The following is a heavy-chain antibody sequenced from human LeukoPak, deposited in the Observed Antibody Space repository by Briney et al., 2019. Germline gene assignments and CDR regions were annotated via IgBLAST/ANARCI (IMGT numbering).Heavy chain of an antibody. Sequence: KPSETLSLTCAVYGGSFSGYYWSWIRQPPGKGLEWIGEINHSGSTNYNPSLKSRVTISVDTSKNQFSLKLSSVTAADTAVYYCARHGSSYSFDYWGQGTLVTVSS. CDR3: ARHGSSYSFDY. J-gene: IGHJ4*02. V-gene: IGHV4-34*01. CDR2: INHSGST. CDR1: GGSFSGYY. D-gene: IGHD6-13*01.